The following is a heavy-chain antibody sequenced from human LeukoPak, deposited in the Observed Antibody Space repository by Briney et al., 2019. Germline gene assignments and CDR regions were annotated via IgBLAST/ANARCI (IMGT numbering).Heavy chain of an antibody. J-gene: IGHJ4*02. Sequence: SETLSLTCTVSGGSISSSSYYWGWIRQPPGKGLEWIGSIYYSGSTYYNPSLKSRVTISVDTSKNQFSLKLSSVTAADTAVYYCASLAWGYSYGGGFDYWGQGTLVTVSS. V-gene: IGHV4-39*07. D-gene: IGHD5-18*01. CDR1: GGSISSSSYY. CDR2: IYYSGST. CDR3: ASLAWGYSYGGGFDY.